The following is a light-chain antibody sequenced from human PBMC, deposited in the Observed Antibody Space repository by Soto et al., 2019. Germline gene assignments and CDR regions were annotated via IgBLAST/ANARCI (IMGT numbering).Light chain of an antibody. CDR2: GAS. J-gene: IGKJ1*01. CDR3: QQYGSSPWT. CDR1: QSVSSTY. V-gene: IGKV3-20*01. Sequence: EIVLTQSPGTLSLSPGERVTLSCRASQSVSSTYLAWYQQKPGQAPRLLIYGASSRATGIPDRFSGSGSGTDFTLPINSLEPEDFAVYYCQQYGSSPWTFGQGTKVEIK.